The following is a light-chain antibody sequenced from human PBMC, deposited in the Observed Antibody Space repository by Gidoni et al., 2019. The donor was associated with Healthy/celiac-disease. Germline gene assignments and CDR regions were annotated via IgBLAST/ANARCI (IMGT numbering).Light chain of an antibody. CDR2: DAS. CDR1: QPVSSY. J-gene: IGKJ4*01. Sequence: EIVLTQSPATLSSSPGERATLSCRASQPVSSYLAWYQQKPGQAPRLLIYDASNRATGIPARFSGSGSGTDFTLTISSLEPEDIAVYYCQQRSNWLFTFGGGTKVEIK. CDR3: QQRSNWLFT. V-gene: IGKV3-11*01.